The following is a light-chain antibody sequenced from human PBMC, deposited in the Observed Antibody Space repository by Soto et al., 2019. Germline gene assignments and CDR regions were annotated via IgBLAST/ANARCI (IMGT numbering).Light chain of an antibody. V-gene: IGKV3-20*01. CDR2: GIS. CDR3: QQYGSYPLT. Sequence: EIVLTQSPGTLSLSPGERATLSCRASQSVSSNYLAWYQQKPGQAPRLLIYGISTRATGIPDRFSGSGSGTDFTLTISRLEPEDFAVYYCQQYGSYPLTVGGGTKVEIK. CDR1: QSVSSNY. J-gene: IGKJ4*01.